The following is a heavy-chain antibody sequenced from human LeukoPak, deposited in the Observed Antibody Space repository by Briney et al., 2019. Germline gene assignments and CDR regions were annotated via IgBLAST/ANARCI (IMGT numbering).Heavy chain of an antibody. V-gene: IGHV4-38-2*02. Sequence: SETLSLTCTVSGYSISSGYYWGWIRQPPGKGLEWIGSIYHSGSTYYNPSLKSRVTISVDTSKNQFSLKLSSVTAADTAVYYCARPGIAAAGRFDYWGQGTLVTVSS. CDR1: GYSISSGYY. CDR2: IYHSGST. CDR3: ARPGIAAAGRFDY. D-gene: IGHD6-13*01. J-gene: IGHJ4*02.